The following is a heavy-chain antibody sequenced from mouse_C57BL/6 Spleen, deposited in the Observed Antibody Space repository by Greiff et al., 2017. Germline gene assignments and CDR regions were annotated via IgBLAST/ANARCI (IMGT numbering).Heavy chain of an antibody. CDR3: ERRGSLLRSPFDY. D-gene: IGHD1-1*01. CDR2: IDPSDSYT. J-gene: IGHJ2*01. Sequence: VQLQQPGAELVMPGASVKLSCKASGYTFTSYWMHWVKQRPGQGLEWIGEIDPSDSYTNYTQKFKGKSTLTVDKSSSAANMPLSSLTSVDSAVYDCERRGSLLRSPFDYWGQGTTLTVSS. V-gene: IGHV1-69*01. CDR1: GYTFTSYW.